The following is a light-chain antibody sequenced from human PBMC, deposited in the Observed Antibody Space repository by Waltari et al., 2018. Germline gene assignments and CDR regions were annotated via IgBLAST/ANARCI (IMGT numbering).Light chain of an antibody. J-gene: IGLJ3*02. CDR3: QTGGHGTWV. CDR2: VNSDGSH. CDR1: SGHSSNV. V-gene: IGLV4-69*01. Sequence: QLVLTQSPSASASLGASVKLTCTLSSGHSSNVIAWHQQQPEKGPRYLMTVNSDGSHSKGDKIPDRLSGSSSGAEHYLTISSLQSEDEADYYCQTGGHGTWVFGGGTKLTVL.